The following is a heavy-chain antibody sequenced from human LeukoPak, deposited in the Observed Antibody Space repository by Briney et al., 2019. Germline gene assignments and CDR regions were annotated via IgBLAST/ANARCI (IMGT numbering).Heavy chain of an antibody. D-gene: IGHD1-1*01. Sequence: SETLSLTCTVSGGSISSYYWSWIRQPPGKVLEWIGYVYYSGSTNYNPSLKSRVTISVDTSKNQFSLKLSSVTAADTAVYYCARGPPHLWAGTTRFDYWGQGTLVTVSS. CDR2: VYYSGST. J-gene: IGHJ4*02. V-gene: IGHV4-59*01. CDR1: GGSISSYY. CDR3: ARGPPHLWAGTTRFDY.